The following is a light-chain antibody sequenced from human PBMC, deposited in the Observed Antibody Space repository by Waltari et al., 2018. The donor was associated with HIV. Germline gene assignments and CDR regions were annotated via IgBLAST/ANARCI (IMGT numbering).Light chain of an antibody. V-gene: IGKV3-15*01. CDR2: GAS. CDR3: QQYNNWPRT. CDR1: QSVSSN. J-gene: IGKJ1*01. Sequence: EIVMTQSPATLSVSPGERATLSCRASQSVSSNLAWYQRKPGQAPRLLIYGASTRATGIPARFSGSGAGTEFTLTISSLLSEDFAVYYCQQYNNWPRTFGQGTKVEIK.